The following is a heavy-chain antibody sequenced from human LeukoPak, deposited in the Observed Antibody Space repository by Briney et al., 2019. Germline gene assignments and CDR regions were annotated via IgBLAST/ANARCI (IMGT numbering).Heavy chain of an antibody. Sequence: GGSLRLSCAASGFTFSSYAMSWVRQAPGKGLEWVSAISGSGGSTYYADSVKGRFTISRDNSKNTLYLQMNSLRAEDTAVYYSAKDSQGYYLYYFDYWGQGTLVTVSS. CDR3: AKDSQGYYLYYFDY. V-gene: IGHV3-23*01. D-gene: IGHD3-22*01. CDR1: GFTFSSYA. J-gene: IGHJ4*02. CDR2: ISGSGGST.